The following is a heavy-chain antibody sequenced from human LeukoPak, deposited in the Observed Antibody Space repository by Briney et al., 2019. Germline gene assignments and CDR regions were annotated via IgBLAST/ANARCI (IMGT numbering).Heavy chain of an antibody. CDR2: ISSSSSYI. CDR1: GFTFSSYS. CDR3: ARGGTTGTTPGDYFDY. V-gene: IGHV3-21*01. D-gene: IGHD1-1*01. Sequence: GGSLRLSCAASGFTFSSYSMNWVRQAPGKGLEWVSSISSSSSYIYYADSVKGRFTISRDNAKNPLYLQMSSLRAEDTAVYYCARGGTTGTTPGDYFDYWGQGTLVTVSS. J-gene: IGHJ4*02.